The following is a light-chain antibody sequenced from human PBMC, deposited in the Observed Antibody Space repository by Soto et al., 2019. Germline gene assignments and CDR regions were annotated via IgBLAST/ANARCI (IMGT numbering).Light chain of an antibody. CDR2: GAS. V-gene: IGKV3-15*01. Sequence: EIVMTQSPATLSVSPGERATLSCRASQSVSSNLAWYQQKPGQAPRLLIYGASTRTTGIPARFSGSGSGTEFTLPISSLQSEDFAVYYCQHYNNWPPYAFGQGTKLEIK. CDR3: QHYNNWPPYA. J-gene: IGKJ2*01. CDR1: QSVSSN.